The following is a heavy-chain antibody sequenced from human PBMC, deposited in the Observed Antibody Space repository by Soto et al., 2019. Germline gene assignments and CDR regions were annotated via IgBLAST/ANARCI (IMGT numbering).Heavy chain of an antibody. Sequence: QVQLVESGGGVVQPGRSLTLSCAASGFTLSRHAMHWVRQAPGKGLVWVAVVSSDGSNEYYADSVKGRFTISRDNSKNTLYLQMNSLRTEDKAVYYCARDNLGDPDYWGQGTLVTVSS. J-gene: IGHJ4*02. CDR1: GFTLSRHA. CDR2: VSSDGSNE. CDR3: ARDNLGDPDY. V-gene: IGHV3-30-3*01.